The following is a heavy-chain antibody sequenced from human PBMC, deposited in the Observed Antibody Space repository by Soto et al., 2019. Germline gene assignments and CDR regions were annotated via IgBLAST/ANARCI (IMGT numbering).Heavy chain of an antibody. CDR1: GDSINNISYY. V-gene: IGHV4-39*01. CDR3: ARQRTSVATQAYFDS. D-gene: IGHD2-21*02. J-gene: IGHJ4*02. CDR2: IYYSGST. Sequence: LSLTCTVTGDSINNISYYWGWIRQPPGKGLEWIGSIYYSGSTYNNPSLKSRVSMSVDTSKNQFSLKLRSVTAADTALYYCARQRTSVATQAYFDSWGQGSLVTVSS.